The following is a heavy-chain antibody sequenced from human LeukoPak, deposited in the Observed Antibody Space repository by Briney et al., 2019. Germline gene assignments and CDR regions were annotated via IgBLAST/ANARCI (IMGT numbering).Heavy chain of an antibody. CDR1: GFIVNSYV. Sequence: GGSLRLSCAASGFIVNSYVMSWVRRAPGKGLEWVSLIRGSGGSTYYADSVRGRFTISRDNPKNTLYLQMNSLRAEDTAVYYCAKDMGYFTGMDVWGQGTTVTVSS. CDR3: AKDMGYFTGMDV. V-gene: IGHV3-23*01. CDR2: IRGSGGST. D-gene: IGHD2-8*01. J-gene: IGHJ6*02.